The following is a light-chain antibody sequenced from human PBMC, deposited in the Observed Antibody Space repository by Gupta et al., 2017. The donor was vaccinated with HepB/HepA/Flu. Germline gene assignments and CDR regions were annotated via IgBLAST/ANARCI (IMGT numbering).Light chain of an antibody. CDR1: ISNIGSNT. J-gene: IGLJ1*01. CDR3: AAWDDRLNGYV. CDR2: DNN. Sequence: QSVLTQPPSASGHPGQRVTISCSGSISNIGSNTVNWYQQLPGTAPKLLIYDNNQRPSGVPDRIPGSKSGTSAALAISGLQSEDEADYYCAAWDDRLNGYVFGTGTKVTVL. V-gene: IGLV1-44*01.